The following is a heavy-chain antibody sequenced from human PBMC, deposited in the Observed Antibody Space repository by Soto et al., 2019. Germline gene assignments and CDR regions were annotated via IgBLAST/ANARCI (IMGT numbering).Heavy chain of an antibody. V-gene: IGHV3-30*18. D-gene: IGHD2-21*02. J-gene: IGHJ4*02. Sequence: QVQLVESGGGVVQPGRSLRLSCAASGFTFSGYGMHWVRQAPGKGLEWVAVISYDGSNKFYADSVKGRFTISRDNSKNTLYLQMNSLRDEDTAVYYCAKGGPAYCGGDCRYYFDYWGQGTLVTVSS. CDR1: GFTFSGYG. CDR2: ISYDGSNK. CDR3: AKGGPAYCGGDCRYYFDY.